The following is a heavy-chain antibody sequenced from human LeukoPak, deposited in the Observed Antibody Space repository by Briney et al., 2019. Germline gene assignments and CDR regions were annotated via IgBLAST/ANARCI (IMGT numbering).Heavy chain of an antibody. V-gene: IGHV3-66*01. Sequence: GALRLSCAASGFTVSRGYMSWVRQAPGKGLEWVSLIYSGGDTYYADSVKGRFTISRDNSKNTLYLQMNSLRAEDTAVYYCASRPSGDYPYFDYWGQGTLVTVSS. CDR2: IYSGGDT. D-gene: IGHD4-17*01. CDR3: ASRPSGDYPYFDY. J-gene: IGHJ4*02. CDR1: GFTVSRGY.